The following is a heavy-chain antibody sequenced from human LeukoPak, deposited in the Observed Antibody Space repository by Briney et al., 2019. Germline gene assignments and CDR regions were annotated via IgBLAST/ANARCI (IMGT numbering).Heavy chain of an antibody. CDR3: ARVLKRSGYYFDY. CDR1: GGSISSYY. Sequence: SETLSLTCTVSGGSISSYYWSWIRQPPGKGLEWIGYIYYSGSTNYNPSLKSRVTISVDTSKNQFSLKLSSVTAADTAVYYCARVLKRSGYYFDYWGQGTLVTVSS. D-gene: IGHD3-3*01. J-gene: IGHJ4*02. V-gene: IGHV4-59*01. CDR2: IYYSGST.